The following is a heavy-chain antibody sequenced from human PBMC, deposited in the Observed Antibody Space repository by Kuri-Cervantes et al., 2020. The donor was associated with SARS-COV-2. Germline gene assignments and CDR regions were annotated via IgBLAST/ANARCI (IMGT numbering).Heavy chain of an antibody. J-gene: IGHJ4*02. CDR2: ISSSSSTI. Sequence: GGSLRPSWAASGFTFSSYSMNWVRQAPGKGLEWVSSISSSSSTIYYADSVTGRFTITRDNSKNTLYLQMNSLRAEDTAVYDGAKDEYYYGSGSYYTVDDYWGQGTPVTVSS. D-gene: IGHD3-10*01. CDR3: AKDEYYYGSGSYYTVDDY. CDR1: GFTFSSYS. V-gene: IGHV3-48*01.